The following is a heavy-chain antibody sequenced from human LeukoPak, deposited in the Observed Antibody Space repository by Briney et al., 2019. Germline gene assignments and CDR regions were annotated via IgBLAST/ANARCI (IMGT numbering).Heavy chain of an antibody. CDR2: IFGNGDTT. V-gene: IGHV3-23*01. D-gene: IGHD3-10*01. Sequence: GGSLRVSCAVSGCSFSSYAMNWVRQAPGKGLEWVSIIFGNGDTTYYADSVKGRFTVPRDNSKDTLYLQMNDLRPDDTAIYYCAKRNTMVRGGPCFDYWGQGLLVTVSS. CDR3: AKRNTMVRGGPCFDY. J-gene: IGHJ4*02. CDR1: GCSFSSYA.